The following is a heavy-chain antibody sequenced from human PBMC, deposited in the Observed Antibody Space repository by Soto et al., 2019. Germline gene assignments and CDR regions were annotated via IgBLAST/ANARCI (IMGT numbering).Heavy chain of an antibody. CDR1: EFNFRTYD. CDR2: IGVGGDT. D-gene: IGHD4-17*01. CDR3: SRGGQLTTVTQGWYVAL. V-gene: IGHV3-13*01. Sequence: EVQLVESGGGLVHPGGSLRLSCAASEFNFRTYDFHWVRQTVEGRLKWVSAIGVGGDTYYLDSVLGRFSISRENARIALLLQMDRLTDEDAAVCFCSRGGQLTTVTQGWYVALWGRGALVAVSS. J-gene: IGHJ2*01.